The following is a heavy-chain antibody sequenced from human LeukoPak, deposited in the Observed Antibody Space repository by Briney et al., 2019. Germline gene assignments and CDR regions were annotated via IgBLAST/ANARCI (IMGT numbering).Heavy chain of an antibody. V-gene: IGHV1-2*02. CDR3: ARSDMLGHYGLYYFDY. J-gene: IGHJ4*02. CDR1: GYTFTGYY. Sequence: ASVKVSCKASGYTFTGYYMHWVRQAPGQGLEWMGWINPNSGGTNYAQKFQGRVTMTRDTSISTAYMELSRLRSDDTAVYYCARSDMLGHYGLYYFDYWGQGTLVTVSS. D-gene: IGHD4-17*01. CDR2: INPNSGGT.